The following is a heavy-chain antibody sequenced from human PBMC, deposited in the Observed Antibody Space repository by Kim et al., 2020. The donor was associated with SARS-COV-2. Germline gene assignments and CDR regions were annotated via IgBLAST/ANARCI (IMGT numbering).Heavy chain of an antibody. D-gene: IGHD3-10*01. CDR3: ARAPNYYGSGSYAR. Sequence: NPSLKSRVTMSEDTAKNQFSMKLNSVTAADTAVYYCARAPNYYGSGSYARWGQGTLVTVSS. J-gene: IGHJ4*02. V-gene: IGHV4-4*06.